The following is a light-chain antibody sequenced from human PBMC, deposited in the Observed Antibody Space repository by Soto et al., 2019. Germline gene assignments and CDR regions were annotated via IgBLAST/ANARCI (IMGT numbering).Light chain of an antibody. CDR3: LLSYSGARAGV. CDR1: TGAVTSGHY. V-gene: IGLV7-46*01. Sequence: QAVVTQEPSLTVSPGGTVTLTCGSSTGAVTSGHYPYWFQQKPGQAPRTLIYDTNNKYSWTPARFSGSLLGGKAALSLSGAXPXXEXDYYCLLSYSGARAGVFGGGTKLTVL. J-gene: IGLJ3*02. CDR2: DTN.